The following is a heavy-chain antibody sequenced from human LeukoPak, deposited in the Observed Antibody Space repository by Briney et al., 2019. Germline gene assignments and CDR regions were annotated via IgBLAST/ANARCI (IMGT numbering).Heavy chain of an antibody. CDR2: IYSAGNT. D-gene: IGHD5-24*01. V-gene: IGHV3-66*01. J-gene: IGHJ3*02. CDR3: AKDRQEMATNDAFDI. CDR1: GFTVSSNY. Sequence: GGSLRLSCAASGFTVSSNYMSWVRQAPGKGLEWVSVIYSAGNTYYADSVQGRFTMSRENPENTLYLQMNSLRAEDTAVYYCAKDRQEMATNDAFDIWGQGTMVTVSS.